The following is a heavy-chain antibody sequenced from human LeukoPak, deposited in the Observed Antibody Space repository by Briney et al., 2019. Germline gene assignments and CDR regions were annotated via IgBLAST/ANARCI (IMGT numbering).Heavy chain of an antibody. Sequence: GGSLRLSCAASGFPFSSYGMHWVRQAPGKGLEWVARLVYDERIDYANSVKGRFSISRDNSKSTLFLDMSDLRVEDTAVYYCARDLSAAFDSWGQGVLVTVSS. CDR2: LVYDERI. V-gene: IGHV3-33*01. D-gene: IGHD6-19*01. J-gene: IGHJ4*02. CDR1: GFPFSSYG. CDR3: ARDLSAAFDS.